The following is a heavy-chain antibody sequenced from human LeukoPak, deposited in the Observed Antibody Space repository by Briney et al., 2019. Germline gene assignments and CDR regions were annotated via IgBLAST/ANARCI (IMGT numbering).Heavy chain of an antibody. CDR3: TTAPYCSSTSCYGGDY. Sequence: GGSLRLSCAASGFTFSNAWMSWVRQAPGKGLEWVGRIKSKTDGGTTDYAAPVKGRFTISRDDSKNTLYLQMNSLKTEDTAVYYCTTAPYCSSTSCYGGDYWGQGTLVTVSP. CDR2: IKSKTDGGTT. D-gene: IGHD2-2*01. CDR1: GFTFSNAW. J-gene: IGHJ4*02. V-gene: IGHV3-15*01.